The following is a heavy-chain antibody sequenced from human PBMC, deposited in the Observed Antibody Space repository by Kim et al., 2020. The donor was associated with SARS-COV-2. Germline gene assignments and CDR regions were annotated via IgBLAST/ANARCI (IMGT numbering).Heavy chain of an antibody. D-gene: IGHD3-3*01. J-gene: IGHJ6*02. CDR2: ISAYNGNT. CDR1: GYTFTSYG. CDR3: ARDRARITIFGADTYYYYGMDV. Sequence: ASVKVSCKASGYTFTSYGISWVRQAPGQGLEWMGWISAYNGNTNYAQKLQGRVTMTTDTSTSTAYMELRSLRSDDTAVYYCARDRARITIFGADTYYYYGMDVWGQGTTVTVSS. V-gene: IGHV1-18*01.